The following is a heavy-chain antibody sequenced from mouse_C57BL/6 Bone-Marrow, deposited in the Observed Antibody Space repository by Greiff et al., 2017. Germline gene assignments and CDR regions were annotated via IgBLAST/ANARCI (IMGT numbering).Heavy chain of an antibody. CDR1: GYTFTSYW. V-gene: IGHV1-69*01. D-gene: IGHD2-1*01. CDR3: ARWDGNYLYFDY. J-gene: IGHJ2*01. CDR2: IDPSDSYT. Sequence: QVQLKQPGAELVMPGASVKLSCKASGYTFTSYWMHWVKQRPGQGLEWIGEIDPSDSYTNYNQKFKGKSTLTVDKSSSTAYMQLSSLTSEDSAVYYCARWDGNYLYFDYWGQGTTLTVSS.